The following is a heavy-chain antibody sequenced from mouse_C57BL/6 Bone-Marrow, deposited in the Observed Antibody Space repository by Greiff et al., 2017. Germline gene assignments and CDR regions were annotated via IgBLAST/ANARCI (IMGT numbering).Heavy chain of an antibody. J-gene: IGHJ1*03. CDR2: ISDGGSYT. Sequence: EVQLKESGGGLVKPGGSLKLSCAASGFTFSSYAMSWVRQTPEKRLEWVATISDGGSYTYYPDNVKGRFTISRDNAKNNLYLQMSHLKSEDTAMYYCARVTTRYFDVWGTGTTVTVSS. CDR1: GFTFSSYA. V-gene: IGHV5-4*01. CDR3: ARVTTRYFDV.